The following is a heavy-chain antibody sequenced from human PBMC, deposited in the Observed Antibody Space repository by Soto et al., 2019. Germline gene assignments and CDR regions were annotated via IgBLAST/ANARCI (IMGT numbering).Heavy chain of an antibody. V-gene: IGHV3-23*01. CDR2: ISGGGGSI. J-gene: IGHJ6*02. Sequence: HPVGSLRLSCAASGFTFSSYAMSWVRQAPGKGLEWVSAISGGGGSIYYADSVKGRFTISRDNSTNTLYLQMSSLRAEDTAVYYCAKKGGAYYYYARDVWGQGTTVTVSS. CDR1: GFTFSSYA. CDR3: AKKGGAYYYYARDV. D-gene: IGHD2-15*01.